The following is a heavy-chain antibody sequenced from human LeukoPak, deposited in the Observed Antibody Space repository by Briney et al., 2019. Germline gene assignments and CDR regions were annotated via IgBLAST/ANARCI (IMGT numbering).Heavy chain of an antibody. CDR2: IHYSGST. CDR1: GGSINSYY. Sequence: PSETLSLTCTVSGGSINSYYWGWIRQPPGKGLQWIGCIHYSGSTNYNPSLKSRVTISVDTSKNQFSLELSSVTAADTAVYYCARTTMVRGTYYMDVWGKGTTVTISS. D-gene: IGHD3-10*01. J-gene: IGHJ6*03. V-gene: IGHV4-59*01. CDR3: ARTTMVRGTYYMDV.